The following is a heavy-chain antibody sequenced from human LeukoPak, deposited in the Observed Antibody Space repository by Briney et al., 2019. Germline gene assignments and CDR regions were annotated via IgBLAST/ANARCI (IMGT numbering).Heavy chain of an antibody. CDR2: ISSSGSTI. CDR3: ARDISRITIFGGSIDY. Sequence: PGGSLRLSCAASGFTFSSYAMSWVRQAPGKGLEWVSYISSSGSTIYYADSVKGRFTISRDNAKNSLYLQMNSLRAEDTAVYYCARDISRITIFGGSIDYWGQGTLVTVSS. V-gene: IGHV3-48*04. D-gene: IGHD3-3*01. J-gene: IGHJ4*02. CDR1: GFTFSSYA.